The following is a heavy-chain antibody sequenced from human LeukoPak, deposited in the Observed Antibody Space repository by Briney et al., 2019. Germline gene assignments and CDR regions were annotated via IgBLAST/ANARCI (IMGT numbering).Heavy chain of an antibody. CDR2: INTNTGNP. Sequence: ASVKVSCKASGYTFTSYAMHWVRQAPGQGLEWMGWINTNTGNPTYAQGFTGRFVFSLDTSVSTAYLQISSLKAEDTAVYYCARGIGITGYSSADYWGQGTLVTVSS. V-gene: IGHV7-4-1*02. CDR3: ARGIGITGYSSADY. J-gene: IGHJ4*02. D-gene: IGHD6-19*01. CDR1: GYTFTSYA.